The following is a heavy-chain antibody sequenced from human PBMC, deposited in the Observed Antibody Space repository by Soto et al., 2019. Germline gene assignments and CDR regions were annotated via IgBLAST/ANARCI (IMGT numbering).Heavy chain of an antibody. CDR1: GFTFSNYG. J-gene: IGHJ6*02. CDR3: TKRRNVLRFLEWSSGMEV. V-gene: IGHV3-30*18. D-gene: IGHD3-3*01. Sequence: GGSLRLSCAASGFTFSNYGMHWVRQAPGKGLEWVASISDDGSNKYYADSMKGRFTMSRDNSKRTLYLQMSSLRVEDTAVYYCTKRRNVLRFLEWSSGMEVWGQGTTGTVSS. CDR2: ISDDGSNK.